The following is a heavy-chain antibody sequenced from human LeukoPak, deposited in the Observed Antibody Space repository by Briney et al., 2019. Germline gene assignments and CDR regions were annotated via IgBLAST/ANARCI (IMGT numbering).Heavy chain of an antibody. J-gene: IGHJ4*02. CDR2: IYYSGST. CDR3: ARHDYSDDDPNCFHY. CDR1: GGSIITRSFY. D-gene: IGHD4-17*01. Sequence: SETLSLTCTVSGGSIITRSFYWGRIRQPPGKGLEWIGSIYYSGSTYYNPSLKSRVTISVDTSKNQFSLKLSSVTAADTAVFYCARHDYSDDDPNCFHYWGQGTLVTVSS. V-gene: IGHV4-39*01.